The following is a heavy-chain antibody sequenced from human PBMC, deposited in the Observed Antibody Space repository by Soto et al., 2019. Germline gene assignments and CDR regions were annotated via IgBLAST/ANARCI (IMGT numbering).Heavy chain of an antibody. J-gene: IGHJ3*02. Sequence: RASVKVSCKASGGTFSSYAISWVRQAPGQGLEWMGGIIPIFGTANYAQKFQGRVTITADKSTSTAYMELSSLRSEDTAVYYCAREITLDTAMVITSDAFDIWGQGTMVTVSS. V-gene: IGHV1-69*06. CDR1: GGTFSSYA. D-gene: IGHD5-18*01. CDR3: AREITLDTAMVITSDAFDI. CDR2: IIPIFGTA.